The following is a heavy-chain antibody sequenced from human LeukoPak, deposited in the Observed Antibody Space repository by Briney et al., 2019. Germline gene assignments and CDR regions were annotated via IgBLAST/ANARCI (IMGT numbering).Heavy chain of an antibody. CDR1: GFTFSDYA. D-gene: IGHD6-19*01. J-gene: IGHJ4*02. CDR3: ARLGLGAVAGSDY. CDR2: ISSSSSTR. V-gene: IGHV3-48*04. Sequence: GGSLRLSCVASGFTFSDYAMNWVRQAPGRGLEWVSYISSSSSTRYYAASVKGRFTISRDNAKNSLYLQMNSLRAEDTAVYYCARLGLGAVAGSDYWGQGTLVTVSS.